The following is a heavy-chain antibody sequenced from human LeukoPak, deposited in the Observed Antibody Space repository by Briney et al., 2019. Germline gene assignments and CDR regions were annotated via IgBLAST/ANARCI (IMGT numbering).Heavy chain of an antibody. CDR3: AKDMTADAFDI. CDR2: IKPDGSQK. J-gene: IGHJ3*02. D-gene: IGHD3-16*01. V-gene: IGHV3-7*03. CDR1: GFSFNGDW. Sequence: GGSLRLSCVASGFSFNGDWMNWVRQAPGKGLEWVANIKPDGSQKYYVDSVKGRFTISRDNAEKSLFLQMNSLRAEDTAVYYCAKDMTADAFDIWGQGTMVTVSS.